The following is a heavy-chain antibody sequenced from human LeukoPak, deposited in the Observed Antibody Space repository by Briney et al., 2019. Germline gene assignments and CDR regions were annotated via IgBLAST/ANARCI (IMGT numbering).Heavy chain of an antibody. V-gene: IGHV1-18*01. CDR2: ISAYNGNT. D-gene: IGHD3-22*01. Sequence: ASVKVSCKASGGTFSSYAISWVRQAPGQGLERMGWISAYNGNTNYAQKLQGRVTMTTDTSTSTAYMELRSLRSDDTAVYYCAREGGDYYDSSGYYLDYWGQGTLVTVSS. J-gene: IGHJ4*02. CDR3: AREGGDYYDSSGYYLDY. CDR1: GGTFSSYA.